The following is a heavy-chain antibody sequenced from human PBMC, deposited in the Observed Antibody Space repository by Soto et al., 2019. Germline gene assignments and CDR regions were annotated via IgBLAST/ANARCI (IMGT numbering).Heavy chain of an antibody. CDR3: ASDRGWGSSSTLHGAFDV. J-gene: IGHJ3*01. V-gene: IGHV4-30-4*01. CDR2: IYYSGST. Sequence: SETQSRTGTVSGGSISSGDYYWSWIRQPPGKGLEWIGYIYYSGSTYYNPSLKSRVTISVDTSKNQFSLKLSSVTAADTAVYYSASDRGWGSSSTLHGAFDVLGEGIMVTVSS. CDR1: GGSISSGDYY. D-gene: IGHD2-2*01.